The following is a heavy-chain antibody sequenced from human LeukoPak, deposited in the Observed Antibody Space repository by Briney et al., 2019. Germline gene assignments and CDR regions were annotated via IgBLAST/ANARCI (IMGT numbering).Heavy chain of an antibody. CDR1: GGSFSGYY. V-gene: IGHV4-34*01. J-gene: IGHJ4*02. CDR3: ARGPYDFWSGWYYFDY. D-gene: IGHD3-3*01. CDR2: INHSGST. Sequence: SETLSLTCAVYGGSFSGYYWSWIRQPPGKGLEWIGEINHSGSTNYNPSLKSRVTISVDTSKNQFSLKLSSVTAADTAVYYCARGPYDFWSGWYYFDYWGQGTLVTVYS.